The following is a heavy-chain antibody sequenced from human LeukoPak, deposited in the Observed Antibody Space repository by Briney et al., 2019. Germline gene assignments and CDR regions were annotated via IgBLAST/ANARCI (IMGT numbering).Heavy chain of an antibody. V-gene: IGHV4-59*01. J-gene: IGHJ6*03. CDR2: IYYSGST. Sequence: PGGSLRLSCAASGFTFSSYAMSWIRQPPGKGLEWIGYIYYSGSTNYNPSLKSRVTISVDTFKNQFSLKLSSVTAADTAVYYCARGKIGSYYYYYYMDVWGKGTTVTVSS. CDR1: GFTFSSYA. D-gene: IGHD1-26*01. CDR3: ARGKIGSYYYYYYMDV.